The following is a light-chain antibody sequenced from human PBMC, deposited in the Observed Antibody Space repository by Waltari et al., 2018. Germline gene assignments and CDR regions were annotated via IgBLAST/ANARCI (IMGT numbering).Light chain of an antibody. CDR2: WAS. J-gene: IGKJ1*01. CDR3: QQYYSIPPWT. CDR1: QRLLNRSNNKNY. Sequence: DIVMTQSPDSLAVSLGERATINCKSSQRLLNRSNNKNYLVWYQQKPGQSPKLLLYWASTRESGVPDRFSGSGSGTDFTLTISSLQAEDVAVYYCQQYYSIPPWTFGQGTKVEIK. V-gene: IGKV4-1*01.